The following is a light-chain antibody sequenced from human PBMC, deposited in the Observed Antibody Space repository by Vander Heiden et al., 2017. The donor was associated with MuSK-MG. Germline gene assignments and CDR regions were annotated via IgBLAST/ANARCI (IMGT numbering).Light chain of an antibody. CDR2: RGN. V-gene: IGLV3-9*01. CDR1: NIGNKN. J-gene: IGLJ2*01. CDR3: QVWDSSTVV. Sequence: SSELTQPLSVSVALGQTARITCGGNNIGNKNVHWYQQKPGQAPVLVIYRGNNRPSGIPERFSGSNSGNTATLTISSAQAGDEADYYCQVWDSSTVVFGGGTKLTVL.